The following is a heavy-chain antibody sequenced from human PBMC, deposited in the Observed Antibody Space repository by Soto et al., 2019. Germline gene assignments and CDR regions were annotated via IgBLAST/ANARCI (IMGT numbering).Heavy chain of an antibody. CDR2: IYYSGST. V-gene: IGHV4-61*01. Sequence: PSETLSLTCTVSGGSVSSGSYYWSWIRQPPGKGLEWIGYIYYSGSTNYNPSLKSRVTISVDTSKNQFSLKLSSVTAADTAVYYCARDGGGQLGEVDYYYYGMDVWGQGTTVTVSS. D-gene: IGHD6-6*01. CDR1: GGSVSSGSYY. J-gene: IGHJ6*02. CDR3: ARDGGGQLGEVDYYYYGMDV.